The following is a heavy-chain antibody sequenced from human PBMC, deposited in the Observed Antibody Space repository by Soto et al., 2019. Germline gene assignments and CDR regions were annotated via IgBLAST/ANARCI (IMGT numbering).Heavy chain of an antibody. Sequence: GGSLRLSCAASGFTFSTYSMSWVRQAPGKGLEWVSSISSGSSGIYYADSMKGRLTISRDNARNSMYLQMNSLRAEDTAVYYCAGRYCSDGVCPYDHWGQGTLVTVSS. CDR1: GFTFSTYS. D-gene: IGHD2-8*01. J-gene: IGHJ4*02. CDR3: AGRYCSDGVCPYDH. CDR2: ISSGSSGI. V-gene: IGHV3-21*01.